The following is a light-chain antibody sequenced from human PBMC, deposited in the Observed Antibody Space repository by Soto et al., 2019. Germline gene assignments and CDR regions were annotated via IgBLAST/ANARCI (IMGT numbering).Light chain of an antibody. Sequence: QAVVTQSPSASASLGASVKLTCTLSSGHSSYTIAWHQQKPQKGPRYLMKVNSDGSHIKGDGIPDRFSGSSSGAERYLTISSLQSEDEADYYCQTWGTGIWVFGGGTKLTVL. CDR1: SGHSSYT. J-gene: IGLJ3*02. CDR2: VNSDGSH. V-gene: IGLV4-69*01. CDR3: QTWGTGIWV.